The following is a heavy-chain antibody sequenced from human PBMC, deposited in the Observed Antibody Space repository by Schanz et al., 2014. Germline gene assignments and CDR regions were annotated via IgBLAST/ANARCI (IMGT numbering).Heavy chain of an antibody. D-gene: IGHD5-12*01. V-gene: IGHV3-7*03. CDR2: IIHDGSEK. CDR1: GFTVNTNY. CDR3: AKDLNRVATAPQS. J-gene: IGHJ5*02. Sequence: EVQLVESGGGLIHPGGSLRLSCAVSGFTVNTNYMTWVRQAPGKGLEWVANIIHDGSEKFYVDSVKGRFTVSRDNSKNTVYLQMNSLRDEDTALYYCAKDLNRVATAPQSWGQGTLVAVSS.